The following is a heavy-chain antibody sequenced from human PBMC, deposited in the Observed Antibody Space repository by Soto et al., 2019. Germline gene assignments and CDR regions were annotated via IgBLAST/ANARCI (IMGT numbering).Heavy chain of an antibody. J-gene: IGHJ4*02. CDR3: ARDRGRYEQWLVY. D-gene: IGHD6-19*01. Sequence: QVQLQQWGAGLLKPSETLSLTCAVYGGSFSGYYWSWIRQPPGKGLEWIGEINHSGSTNYNPSLKSRVTISVDTSKNQFSLELSSVTAADTAVYYCARDRGRYEQWLVYWGQGTLVTVSS. CDR1: GGSFSGYY. CDR2: INHSGST. V-gene: IGHV4-34*01.